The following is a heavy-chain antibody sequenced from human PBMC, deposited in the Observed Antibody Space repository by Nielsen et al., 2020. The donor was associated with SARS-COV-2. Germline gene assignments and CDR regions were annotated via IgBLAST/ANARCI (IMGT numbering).Heavy chain of an antibody. V-gene: IGHV3-23*03. CDR3: AKGGGRVSLLDY. CDR1: GFTFSSYA. D-gene: IGHD5/OR15-5a*01. CDR2: IHSVGSST. J-gene: IGHJ4*02. Sequence: GGSLRLSCAASGFTFSSYAMSWVRQAPGKGLEWVSIIHSVGSSTYYADSVKGRFTISRDNSKNTLYLQMNSLRAEDTAVYYCAKGGGRVSLLDYWGQGTLVTVSS.